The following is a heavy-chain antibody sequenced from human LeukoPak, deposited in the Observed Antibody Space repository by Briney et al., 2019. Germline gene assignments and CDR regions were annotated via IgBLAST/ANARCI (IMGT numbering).Heavy chain of an antibody. D-gene: IGHD1-26*01. J-gene: IGHJ4*02. Sequence: GGSLRLSCAASGFTFSSYWMSWVRQAPGKGLEWVANIMQDGSEIYYVDSVKARFTISRDNAKNSLYLQMNSLRAEDTALYYCARDGGVAAIWGFDSWGQGTLVTVSS. CDR2: IMQDGSEI. CDR1: GFTFSSYW. V-gene: IGHV3-7*01. CDR3: ARDGGVAAIWGFDS.